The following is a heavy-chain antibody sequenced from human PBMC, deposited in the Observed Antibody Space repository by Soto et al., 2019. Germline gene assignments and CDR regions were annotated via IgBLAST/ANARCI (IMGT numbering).Heavy chain of an antibody. J-gene: IGHJ4*02. CDR3: ARGHYDFWSGYYSRLYFDY. CDR2: MNPNSGNT. V-gene: IGHV1-8*01. Sequence: ASVKVSCKASGYTFTSYDINWVRQATGQGLEWMGWMNPNSGNTGYAQKFQGRVTMTRNTSISTAYMELSSLRSEDTAVYYCARGHYDFWSGYYSRLYFDYWVQGTLVTVPS. CDR1: GYTFTSYD. D-gene: IGHD3-3*01.